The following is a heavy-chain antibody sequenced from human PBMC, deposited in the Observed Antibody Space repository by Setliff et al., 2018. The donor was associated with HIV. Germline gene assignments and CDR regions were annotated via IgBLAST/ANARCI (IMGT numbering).Heavy chain of an antibody. V-gene: IGHV4-34*01. Sequence: PSETLSLTCAVYGESLRGFYWNWICQSPGEGLEWIGAVNSTGDTIYNPSLKSRVTISVDTSKKQFSLKMRSVVAADTAVYYCVRDGSNSWGMEFDPWGQGTLVTVSS. CDR1: GESLRGFY. D-gene: IGHD1-26*01. J-gene: IGHJ5*02. CDR2: VNSTGDT. CDR3: VRDGSNSWGMEFDP.